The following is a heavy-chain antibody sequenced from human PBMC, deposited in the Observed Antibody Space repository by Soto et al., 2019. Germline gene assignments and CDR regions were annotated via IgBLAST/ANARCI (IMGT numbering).Heavy chain of an antibody. Sequence: GGSLRLSCVASGFTFSDYSMNWVRQAPGKGLEWVSSISSSKNYIYYADSLEGRFSISRDNTQNSLYLQMNSLRVEDTAVYYCARDRIRVGMDVWGQGTTVTVSS. CDR1: GFTFSDYS. CDR3: ARDRIRVGMDV. D-gene: IGHD3-16*01. V-gene: IGHV3-21*01. CDR2: ISSSKNYI. J-gene: IGHJ6*02.